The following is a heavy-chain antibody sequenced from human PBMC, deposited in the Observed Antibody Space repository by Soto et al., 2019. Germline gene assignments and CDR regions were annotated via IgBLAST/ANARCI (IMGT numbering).Heavy chain of an antibody. Sequence: QVQLVQSGAEVKKPGASVKVSCKASGYTFTSYGISWVRQAPGQGLEWMGWISAYNGKTNYAQKLQGRVTMTIDTSTSTASLKLRSLRSHDTAVYYCAWACQSRCHGMDVWGQGTTVTVSS. CDR2: ISAYNGKT. J-gene: IGHJ6*02. V-gene: IGHV1-18*01. D-gene: IGHD2-8*01. CDR1: GYTFTSYG. CDR3: AWACQSRCHGMDV.